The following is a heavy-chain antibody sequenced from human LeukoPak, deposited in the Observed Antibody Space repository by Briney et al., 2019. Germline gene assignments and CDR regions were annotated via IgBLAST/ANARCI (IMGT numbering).Heavy chain of an antibody. Sequence: ASVKVSCKASGYIFSVYAFIWVRQAPGQGLELMGWINTNSGNPTYAQGFTGRFVFSLATSVSTAYLQISSLKAEDTAVYYCARDYTIAVGTTTYLQHWGQGTLVTVSS. D-gene: IGHD1-14*01. V-gene: IGHV7-4-1*02. CDR2: INTNSGNP. J-gene: IGHJ1*01. CDR1: GYIFSVYA. CDR3: ARDYTIAVGTTTYLQH.